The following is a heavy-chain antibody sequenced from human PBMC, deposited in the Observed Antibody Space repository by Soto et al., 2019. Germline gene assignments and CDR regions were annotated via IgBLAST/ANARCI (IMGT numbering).Heavy chain of an antibody. D-gene: IGHD6-19*01. CDR2: IYWNDDK. CDR1: GFSLSTSGVG. CDR3: AHRPSGWYLFDY. J-gene: IGHJ4*02. Sequence: SGPTLVNPTQTLTLTCTFSGFSLSTSGVGVGWIRQPPGKALEWLALIYWNDDKRYSPSLKSRLTITKDTSKNQVVLTMTNMDHVDTATYYCAHRPSGWYLFDYWGQGTLVTVSS. V-gene: IGHV2-5*01.